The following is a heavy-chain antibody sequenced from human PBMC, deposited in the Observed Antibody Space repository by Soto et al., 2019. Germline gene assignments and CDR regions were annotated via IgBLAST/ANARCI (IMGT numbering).Heavy chain of an antibody. CDR2: ITSKRYGGQT. Sequence: GGSLRLSCITSGFTFGDYAIIWFRQAPGKGLEWVSFITSKRYGGQTEYAASVKGRFTISRDDSKSVAYLQMNSLRTDDTAVYYCNRLPPNNWGAPLDFWGQGTLVTVSS. CDR1: GFTFGDYA. J-gene: IGHJ4*02. V-gene: IGHV3-49*03. CDR3: NRLPPNNWGAPLDF. D-gene: IGHD1-26*01.